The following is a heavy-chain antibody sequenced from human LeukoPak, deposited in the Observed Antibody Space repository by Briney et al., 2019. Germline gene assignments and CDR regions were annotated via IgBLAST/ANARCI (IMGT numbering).Heavy chain of an antibody. D-gene: IGHD6-6*01. J-gene: IGHJ4*02. CDR1: GYTFTSYG. Sequence: GASVKVFCKASGYTFTSYGISWVRQAPGQGLEWMGWISAYNGNTNYAQKLQGRVTITRNTSISTAYMELSSLRSEDTAVYYCARGRGSSRLRTLNFDYWGQGTLVTVSS. CDR3: ARGRGSSRLRTLNFDY. V-gene: IGHV1-18*01. CDR2: ISAYNGNT.